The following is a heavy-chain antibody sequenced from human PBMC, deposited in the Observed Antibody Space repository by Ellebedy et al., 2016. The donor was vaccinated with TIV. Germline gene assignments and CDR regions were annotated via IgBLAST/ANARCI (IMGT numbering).Heavy chain of an antibody. Sequence: MPGGSLRLSCTVSVASISSDSDYWGWGWIRQTPGKGLEYIGSVYYSGSPYYNPSFKSRVTLSADTSKNQFPLNLRTVTAADTAVYYCARTDPWQPIDDWGQGILVSVSS. V-gene: IGHV4-39*01. CDR3: ARTDPWQPIDD. D-gene: IGHD2-21*02. CDR2: VYYSGSP. CDR1: VASISSDSDY. J-gene: IGHJ4*02.